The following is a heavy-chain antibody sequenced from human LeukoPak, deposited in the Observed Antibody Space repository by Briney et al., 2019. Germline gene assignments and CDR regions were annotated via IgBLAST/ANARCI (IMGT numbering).Heavy chain of an antibody. CDR1: GFTFSSYG. V-gene: IGHV3-33*01. J-gene: IGHJ3*02. D-gene: IGHD6-13*01. CDR3: ARGFIAAAGTNSAFDI. CDR2: IWYDGSNK. Sequence: PGRSLRLSCAASGFTFSSYGMHGVRQAPGKGLEWVAVIWYDGSNKYYADSVKGRFTISRDNSRNTLYLQMNSLRAEDTAVYYCARGFIAAAGTNSAFDIWGRGTMVTVSS.